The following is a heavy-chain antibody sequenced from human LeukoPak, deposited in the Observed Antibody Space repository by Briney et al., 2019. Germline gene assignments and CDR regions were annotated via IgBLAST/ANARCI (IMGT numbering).Heavy chain of an antibody. Sequence: SETLSLTCTVSGGSISSYYWSWIRQPPGKGLEWIGYFHHSGSTNYNPSLKSRVTISVDTSKNQFSLKLSSVTAADTAVYYCARLGDSSSRLYYFDYWGQGTLVTVST. CDR2: FHHSGST. CDR1: GGSISSYY. J-gene: IGHJ4*02. V-gene: IGHV4-59*08. D-gene: IGHD6-6*01. CDR3: ARLGDSSSRLYYFDY.